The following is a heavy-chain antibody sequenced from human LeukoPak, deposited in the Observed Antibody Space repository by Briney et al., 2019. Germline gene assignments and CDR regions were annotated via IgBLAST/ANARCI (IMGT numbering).Heavy chain of an antibody. J-gene: IGHJ4*02. Sequence: QSGGSLRLSYAASGFTFSSYWMSWVRQAPGKGLEWVANIKQDGSEKYYVDSVKGRFTISRDNAKNSLYLQMNSLRAEDTAVYYCARVKDPIFGVLFFGGQGTLVTVSS. V-gene: IGHV3-7*01. D-gene: IGHD3-3*01. CDR3: ARVKDPIFGVLFF. CDR1: GFTFSSYW. CDR2: IKQDGSEK.